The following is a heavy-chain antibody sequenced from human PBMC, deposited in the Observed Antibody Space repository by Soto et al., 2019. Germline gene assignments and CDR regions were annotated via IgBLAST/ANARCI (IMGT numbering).Heavy chain of an antibody. CDR3: ARQRYGGKYYYGMDV. J-gene: IGHJ6*02. D-gene: IGHD5-18*01. Sequence: GESLKISCKGSGYSFTSYWIGWARQMPGKDLEWMGIIYPGDSDTRYSPSFQGQVTISADKSISTAYVQWSSLKASDTAMYYCARQRYGGKYYYGMDVWGQGTTVTVS. CDR2: IYPGDSDT. CDR1: GYSFTSYW. V-gene: IGHV5-51*01.